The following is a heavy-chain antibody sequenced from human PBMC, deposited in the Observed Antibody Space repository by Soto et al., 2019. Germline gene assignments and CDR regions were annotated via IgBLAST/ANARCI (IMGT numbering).Heavy chain of an antibody. CDR3: ARDSGYGYGLPFDY. Sequence: SETLSLTCTVSGGSVSSGSYYWSWIRQPPGKGLEWIGYIYYSGSTNYNPSLKSRVTISVDTSKNQFSLKLSSVTAADTAVYYCARDSGYGYGLPFDYWGQGTLVTVSS. D-gene: IGHD5-18*01. CDR1: GGSVSSGSYY. V-gene: IGHV4-61*01. CDR2: IYYSGST. J-gene: IGHJ4*02.